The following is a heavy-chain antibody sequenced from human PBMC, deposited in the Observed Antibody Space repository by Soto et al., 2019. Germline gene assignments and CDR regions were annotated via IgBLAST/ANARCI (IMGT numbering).Heavy chain of an antibody. Sequence: QVQLQESGPGLVKPSQTLSLTCTVSGGSISSGGYYWSWIRQHPGKGLEWIGYIYYSGSTYYNPSLKSRFTISVDTSKNQFSLKLSSVTAADTAVYYCARMRVATIRRSGDFDYWGQGTLVTVSS. D-gene: IGHD5-12*01. CDR3: ARMRVATIRRSGDFDY. CDR2: IYYSGST. J-gene: IGHJ4*02. CDR1: GGSISSGGYY. V-gene: IGHV4-31*03.